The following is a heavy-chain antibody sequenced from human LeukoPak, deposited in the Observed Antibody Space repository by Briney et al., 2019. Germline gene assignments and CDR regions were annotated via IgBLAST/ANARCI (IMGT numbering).Heavy chain of an antibody. V-gene: IGHV3-15*01. CDR2: IKSKTDGGTT. CDR3: TTDPSPVYTPQSIAAADPPLVP. J-gene: IGHJ5*02. Sequence: GGSLRLSCAASGFTFSNAWMSWVRQAPGKGLEWVGRIKSKTDGGTTDYAAPVKGRFTISRDDSKNTLYLQMNSLKTEDTAVYYCTTDPSPVYTPQSIAAADPPLVPWGQGTLVTVSS. CDR1: GFTFSNAW. D-gene: IGHD6-13*01.